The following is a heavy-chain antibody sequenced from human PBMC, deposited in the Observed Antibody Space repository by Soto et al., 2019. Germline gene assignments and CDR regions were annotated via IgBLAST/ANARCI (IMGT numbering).Heavy chain of an antibody. V-gene: IGHV4-30-4*01. J-gene: IGHJ4*02. CDR2: IYISGST. CDR3: ARDGWTSCTNGACYTNYAFVH. D-gene: IGHD2-8*01. Sequence: SETLSLTCTASGGSISSGDYYWSWIRQSLGKGLEWIGSIYISGSTYYNPSLESRVTISVDTSKNQFSLKLSSVTAADTAVYFCARDGWTSCTNGACYTNYAFVHWGQGTQVTVSS. CDR1: GGSISSGDYY.